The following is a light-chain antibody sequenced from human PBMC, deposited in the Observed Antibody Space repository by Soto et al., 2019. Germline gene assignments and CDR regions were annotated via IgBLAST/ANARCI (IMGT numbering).Light chain of an antibody. V-gene: IGKV4-1*01. CDR1: HSVLYSSNSKNY. CDR3: QQYYSSLWT. Sequence: DIVMTQSPDSLAVSLGEMATINFNSSHSVLYSSNSKNYLAWYQQRKGQPPNXXIYWASTRESGVPDRFSGSGSGTDFNLTISSLQAEDVAVYYCQQYYSSLWTFGQGTKVDIK. J-gene: IGKJ1*01. CDR2: WAS.